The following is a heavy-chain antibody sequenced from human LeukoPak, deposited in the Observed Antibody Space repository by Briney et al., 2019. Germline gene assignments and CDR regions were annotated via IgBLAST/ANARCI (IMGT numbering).Heavy chain of an antibody. Sequence: PGGSLRLSCAASGFTFSSYDFHWVRQATGKGLEWVSGIADTGDTYYLGSVKGRFTISRENAKSSAYLQMNSLRVGDTAVYYCARGEEDGFNPWGQGTLVTVSS. CDR3: ARGEEDGFNP. CDR2: IADTGDT. J-gene: IGHJ5*02. CDR1: GFTFSSYD. D-gene: IGHD2-15*01. V-gene: IGHV3-13*01.